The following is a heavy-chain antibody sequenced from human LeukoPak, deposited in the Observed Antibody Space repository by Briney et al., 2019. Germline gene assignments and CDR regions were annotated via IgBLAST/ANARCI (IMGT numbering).Heavy chain of an antibody. J-gene: IGHJ5*02. CDR2: INHSGST. CDR1: GGSFSGYY. CDR3: AREYYDILTGHYNWFDP. Sequence: PSETLSLTCAVYGGSFSGYYWSWIRQPPGKGLEWIGEINHSGSTNYNPSLKSRVTISVDTSKNQFSLKLSSVTAADTAVYYCAREYYDILTGHYNWFDPWGQGTLVTVSS. D-gene: IGHD3-9*01. V-gene: IGHV4-34*01.